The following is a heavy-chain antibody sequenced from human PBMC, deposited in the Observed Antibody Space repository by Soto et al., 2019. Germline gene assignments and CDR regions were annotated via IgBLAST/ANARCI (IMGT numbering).Heavy chain of an antibody. V-gene: IGHV1-69*13. CDR3: ARAIGTAPTSYYFDY. Sequence: SVKVSCKASGGTFSSYAISWVRQAPGQGLEWMGGIIPIFGTANYAQKFQGRVTITADESTSTAYMELSSLRSEDTAVYYCARAIGTAPTSYYFDYWGQGTLVTVSS. CDR2: IIPIFGTA. J-gene: IGHJ4*02. D-gene: IGHD2-2*01. CDR1: GGTFSSYA.